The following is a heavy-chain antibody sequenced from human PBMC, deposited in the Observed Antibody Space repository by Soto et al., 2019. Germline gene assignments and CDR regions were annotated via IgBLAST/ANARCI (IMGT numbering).Heavy chain of an antibody. J-gene: IGHJ4*02. V-gene: IGHV3-7*01. CDR3: ADPLDLDH. Sequence: EVQLVESGGGLVQPGGSLRLSCEASGFIFGNHWMNWVRQAPGKGLEWVASIEPDGSKKYYVDSMRGRFTISRDNARNSLYLQISSLRAEDTAVYYCADPLDLDHWGQGTLVTVSS. CDR2: IEPDGSKK. D-gene: IGHD1-1*01. CDR1: GFIFGNHW.